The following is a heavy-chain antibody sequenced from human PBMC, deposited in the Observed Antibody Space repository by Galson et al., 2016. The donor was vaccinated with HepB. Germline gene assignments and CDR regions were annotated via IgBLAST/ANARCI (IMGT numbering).Heavy chain of an antibody. V-gene: IGHV3-30-3*01. CDR1: GFIFSSFV. CDR2: ISSDGSNK. J-gene: IGHJ6*02. CDR3: ARDTGQPVVYYYGMDV. Sequence: SLRLSCAASGFIFSSFVVHWVRQAPGKGLEWVAVISSDGSNKNYADSVKGRFTISRDNSKNTLDLQMNSLRAEDTAVYYCARDTGQPVVYYYGMDVWGQGTTVTVSS. D-gene: IGHD6-6*01.